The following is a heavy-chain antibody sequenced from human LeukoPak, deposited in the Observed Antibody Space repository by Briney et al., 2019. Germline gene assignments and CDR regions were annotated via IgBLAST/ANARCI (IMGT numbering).Heavy chain of an antibody. J-gene: IGHJ4*02. V-gene: IGHV3-23*01. CDR2: ISGSGGST. CDR3: ASSLDILTGYSLKKFDY. D-gene: IGHD3-9*01. Sequence: GGSLRLSCAASEFTFSSYAMSWVRQAPGKGLEWVSAISGSGGSTYYADSVKGRFTISRDNSKNTLYLQMNSLRAEDTAMYYCASSLDILTGYSLKKFDYWGQGTLVTVSS. CDR1: EFTFSSYA.